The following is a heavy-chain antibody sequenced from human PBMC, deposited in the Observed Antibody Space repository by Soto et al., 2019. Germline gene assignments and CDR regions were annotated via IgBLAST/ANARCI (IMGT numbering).Heavy chain of an antibody. CDR2: IYYSGTT. Sequence: PSETLSLTCTVSGGSISSGGYYWSWIRQHPGKGLEWIGYIYYSGTTYYNPSLKSRVTISVDTSKNQFSLNLSSVTAADTAVYYCARDLMGGAGRDAFDIWGQGTMVTVSS. J-gene: IGHJ3*02. V-gene: IGHV4-31*03. D-gene: IGHD2-8*01. CDR3: ARDLMGGAGRDAFDI. CDR1: GGSISSGGYY.